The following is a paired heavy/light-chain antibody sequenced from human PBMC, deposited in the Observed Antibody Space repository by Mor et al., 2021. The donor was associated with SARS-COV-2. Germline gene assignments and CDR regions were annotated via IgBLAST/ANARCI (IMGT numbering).Heavy chain of an antibody. CDR2: IDGSGKRT. CDR3: AKDPRPYNWFDP. Sequence: EVQLLDSGGGLVQPGGSLRLSCAASGFTFTSYAMTWVRQAPGKGLEWVAAIDGSGKRTDYADSVKGRFTISRDNSKKMVYLQMDNLGIDDTAMYYCAKDPRPYNWFDPWGQGTQVIVSS. V-gene: IGHV3-23*01. CDR1: GFTFTSYA. J-gene: IGHJ5*02.
Light chain of an antibody. CDR2: QAP. V-gene: IGKV1-5*03. CDR3: LQYRFYPWT. CDR1: QSVSNW. J-gene: IGKJ1*01. Sequence: DIQMTQSPSTLSASVGDRVTITCRASQSVSNWLAWLQQKPGKPPNVTLYQAPGLEGAVPSRFSGTGSGTEFTLTISSLQPDDSATYYCLQYRFYPWTLGQGTKLEIK.